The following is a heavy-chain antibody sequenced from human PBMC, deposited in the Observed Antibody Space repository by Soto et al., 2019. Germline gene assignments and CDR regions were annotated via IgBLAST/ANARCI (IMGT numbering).Heavy chain of an antibody. CDR2: ISDTSSSI. CDR1: GFTFSTSN. J-gene: IGHJ4*02. CDR3: ARKYVENGTRRGRSFDY. D-gene: IGHD3-16*01. V-gene: IGHV3-21*01. Sequence: ESGGGLVKPGGSLRLSCAASGFTFSTSNMNWVRQAPGKGLQWVSSISDTSSSIYYADSVRGRFTISRDNAKNSLYLQLNSLRAEDTAVYYCARKYVENGTRRGRSFDYWGQGTLVTVSS.